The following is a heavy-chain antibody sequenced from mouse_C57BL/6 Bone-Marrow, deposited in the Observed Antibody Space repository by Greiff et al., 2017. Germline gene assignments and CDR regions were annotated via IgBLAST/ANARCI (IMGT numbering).Heavy chain of an antibody. Sequence: EVKLMESGGGLVKPGGSLKLSCAASGFTFSDYGMHWVRQAPEKGLEWVAYISSGSSTIYYADTVKGRFTISRDNAKNTLFLQMTSLRSEDTAMYYCAKGYSSWFAYWGQGPLVTVSA. J-gene: IGHJ3*01. CDR3: AKGYSSWFAY. CDR2: ISSGSSTI. V-gene: IGHV5-17*01. CDR1: GFTFSDYG. D-gene: IGHD2-12*01.